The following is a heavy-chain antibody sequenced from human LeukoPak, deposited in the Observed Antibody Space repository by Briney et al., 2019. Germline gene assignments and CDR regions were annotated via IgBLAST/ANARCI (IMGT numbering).Heavy chain of an antibody. Sequence: GGSLRLSCAASGFSFSTYWMHWVRQAPGKGLEWVANIKEDGSDKNYVDSVKGRSTISRDNADNSLYLHMNSLRAEDTAVYYCARDAAYGYDRFDYWGQGTQVTVSS. CDR3: ARDAAYGYDRFDY. D-gene: IGHD5-18*01. J-gene: IGHJ4*02. CDR1: GFSFSTYW. CDR2: IKEDGSDK. V-gene: IGHV3-7*01.